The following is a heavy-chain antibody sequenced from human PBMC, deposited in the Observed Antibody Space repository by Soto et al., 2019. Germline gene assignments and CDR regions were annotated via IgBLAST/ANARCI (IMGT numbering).Heavy chain of an antibody. J-gene: IGHJ4*02. Sequence: GGSLRLSCAASGFTFSSYGINWVRQAPGKGLEWVSGISGSGDSTHYADSVKGRFTTSRDNSKNTLYLQMNSLRAEDTAVYYCAKQAPYSNSWYEIDHWGQGTLVTVSS. CDR1: GFTFSSYG. CDR2: ISGSGDST. D-gene: IGHD6-13*01. V-gene: IGHV3-23*01. CDR3: AKQAPYSNSWYEIDH.